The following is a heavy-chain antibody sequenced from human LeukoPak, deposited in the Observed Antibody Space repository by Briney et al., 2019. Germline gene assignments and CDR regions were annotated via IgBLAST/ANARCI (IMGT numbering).Heavy chain of an antibody. CDR3: AREGALGYGHYAYDY. J-gene: IGHJ4*02. Sequence: GGSLRLSCAASGFTFTSYWMHWVRQAPGKGLVWVSRMNADGSSTSYADSVKGRFTISRDNAKNTLYLQMNSLSSEDTAVYYCAREGALGYGHYAYDYWGQGTLVTVSS. CDR1: GFTFTSYW. V-gene: IGHV3-74*01. D-gene: IGHD4-17*01. CDR2: MNADGSST.